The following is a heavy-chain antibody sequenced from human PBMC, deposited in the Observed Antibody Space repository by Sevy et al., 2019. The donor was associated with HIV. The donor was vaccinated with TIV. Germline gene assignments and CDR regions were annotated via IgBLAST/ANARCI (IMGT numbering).Heavy chain of an antibody. D-gene: IGHD5-18*01. J-gene: IGHJ4*02. Sequence: SETLSLTCTVSGGSISSGGYYWSWIHQHPGKGLEWIGYIYYSGRTYYNPSLKSRVTISVDTSKNQFSLKLSSVTAADTAVYYCARGNVDTAMVGFPDYFDYWCQGTLVTVSS. CDR2: IYYSGRT. CDR3: ARGNVDTAMVGFPDYFDY. V-gene: IGHV4-31*03. CDR1: GGSISSGGYY.